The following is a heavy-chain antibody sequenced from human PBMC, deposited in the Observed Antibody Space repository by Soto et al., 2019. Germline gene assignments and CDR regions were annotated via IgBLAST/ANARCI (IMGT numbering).Heavy chain of an antibody. CDR2: SYHNGET. D-gene: IGHD6-13*01. CDR1: GGSISSSGHY. CDR3: ARTYSSRWSRWALFDF. Sequence: SETLSLTCTVSGGSISSSGHYWGWIRQPPGKGLEWIGSSYHNGETYHNPSLKSRVTISVDTSKKQFSRKLRSVTAADTGVYNCARTYSSRWSRWALFDFSGQGTLVTVSS. V-gene: IGHV4-39*01. J-gene: IGHJ4*02.